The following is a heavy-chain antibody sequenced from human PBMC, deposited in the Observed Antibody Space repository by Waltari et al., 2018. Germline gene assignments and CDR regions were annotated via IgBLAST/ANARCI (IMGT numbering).Heavy chain of an antibody. CDR3: ARIDTGIAVAGVDY. Sequence: QVQLQQWGAGLLKPSETLSRTCAVYGGSFSCYYWSWIRQPPGKGLEWIGEIKHSGSTNYNPSLKSRVTISVDTSKNQFSLKLSSVTAADTAVYYCARIDTGIAVAGVDYWGQGTLVTVSS. D-gene: IGHD6-19*01. CDR1: GGSFSCYY. J-gene: IGHJ4*02. V-gene: IGHV4-34*01. CDR2: IKHSGST.